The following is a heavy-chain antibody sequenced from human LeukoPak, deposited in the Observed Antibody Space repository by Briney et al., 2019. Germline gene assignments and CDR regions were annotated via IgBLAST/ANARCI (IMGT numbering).Heavy chain of an antibody. CDR2: IYSGGST. D-gene: IGHD2-21*02. CDR1: GFTFSSYA. Sequence: GGSLRLSCAASGFTFSSYAMHWVRQAPGKGLEWVSVIYSGGSTYYADSVKGRFTISRDNSKNTLYLQMNSLRAEDTAVYYCARSYCGGDCYPAFFEYWGREPWSPSPQ. CDR3: ARSYCGGDCYPAFFEY. V-gene: IGHV3-53*01. J-gene: IGHJ4*02.